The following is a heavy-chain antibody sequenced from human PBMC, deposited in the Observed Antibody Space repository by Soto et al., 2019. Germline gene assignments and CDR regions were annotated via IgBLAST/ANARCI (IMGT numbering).Heavy chain of an antibody. J-gene: IGHJ4*02. CDR3: AKEGGGTAMVFFDY. Sequence: GGSLRLSCAASGLTFSSYGMSWVRQATGKGLEWVSAISGSGGSTYYADSVKGRFTISRDNSKNTLYLQMNSLRAEDTAVYYCAKEGGGTAMVFFDYWGQGTLVTVSS. CDR2: ISGSGGST. V-gene: IGHV3-23*01. D-gene: IGHD5-18*01. CDR1: GLTFSSYG.